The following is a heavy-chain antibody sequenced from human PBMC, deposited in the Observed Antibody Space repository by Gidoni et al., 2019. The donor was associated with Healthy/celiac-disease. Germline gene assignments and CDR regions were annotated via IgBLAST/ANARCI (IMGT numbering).Heavy chain of an antibody. J-gene: IGHJ3*02. CDR2: ISAYNGNT. Sequence: QVQLVQSGAEVKKPGASVKVSCKASGYTFTSYGISWVRQAPGQGLEWMGWISAYNGNTNYAQKLQGRVTMTTDTSTSTAYMELRSLRSDDTAVYYCARDSPQELEPADPDAFDIWGQGTMVTVSS. D-gene: IGHD1-1*01. CDR3: ARDSPQELEPADPDAFDI. CDR1: GYTFTSYG. V-gene: IGHV1-18*04.